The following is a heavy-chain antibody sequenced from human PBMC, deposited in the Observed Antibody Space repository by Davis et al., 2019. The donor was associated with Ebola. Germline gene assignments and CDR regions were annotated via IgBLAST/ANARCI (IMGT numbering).Heavy chain of an antibody. CDR2: IYYSGST. CDR1: GGSISSGGYY. CDR3: ARPWYSGTYYDAYDI. J-gene: IGHJ3*02. D-gene: IGHD1-26*01. Sequence: SETPSLTCTVSGGSISSGGYYWSWIRQHPGKGLEWIGYIYYSGSTYYNPSLRSRVTISVDTSRNQFSLKLSSATAADTAVYYCARPWYSGTYYDAYDIWGQGTMVAVSS. V-gene: IGHV4-31*03.